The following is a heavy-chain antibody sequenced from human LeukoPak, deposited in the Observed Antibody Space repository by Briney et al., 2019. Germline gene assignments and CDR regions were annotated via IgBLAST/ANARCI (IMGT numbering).Heavy chain of an antibody. CDR3: ARFSRIQLWATYYYGMDV. CDR2: INHSGST. V-gene: IGHV4-34*01. J-gene: IGHJ6*02. Sequence: SETLSLTCTVSGGSISSYYWSWIRQPPGKGLEWIGEINHSGSTNYNPSLKSRVTISVDTSKNQFSLKLSSVTAADTAVYYCARFSRIQLWATYYYGMDVWGQGTTVTVSS. D-gene: IGHD5-18*01. CDR1: GGSISSYY.